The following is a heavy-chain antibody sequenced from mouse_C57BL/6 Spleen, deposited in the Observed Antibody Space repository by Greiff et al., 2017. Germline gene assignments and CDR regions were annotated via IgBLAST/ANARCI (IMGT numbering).Heavy chain of an antibody. CDR2: IYPGSGST. Sequence: QVQLQQPGAELVKPGASVKMSCKASGYTFTSYWITWVKQRPGQGLEWIGDIYPGSGSTNYNENFKSKATLTVDTASSTAYMQLSSLTSEDAAVYYCARSRITTVVGDYFDYWGQGTTLTVSS. V-gene: IGHV1-55*01. D-gene: IGHD1-1*01. J-gene: IGHJ2*01. CDR1: GYTFTSYW. CDR3: ARSRITTVVGDYFDY.